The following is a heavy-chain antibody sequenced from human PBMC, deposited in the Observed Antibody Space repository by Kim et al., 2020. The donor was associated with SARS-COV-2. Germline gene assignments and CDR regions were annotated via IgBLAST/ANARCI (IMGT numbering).Heavy chain of an antibody. D-gene: IGHD3-3*01. V-gene: IGHV1-2*02. CDR1: GYTFTGYY. J-gene: IGHJ6*02. CDR2: INPNSGGT. Sequence: VSVKVSCKASGYTFTGYYMHWVRQAPGQGLEWMGWINPNSGGTNYAQKFQGRVTMTRDTSISTAYMELSRLRSDDTAVYYCARDSGTYYDFWSGYSGYGMDVWGQGTTVTVSS. CDR3: ARDSGTYYDFWSGYSGYGMDV.